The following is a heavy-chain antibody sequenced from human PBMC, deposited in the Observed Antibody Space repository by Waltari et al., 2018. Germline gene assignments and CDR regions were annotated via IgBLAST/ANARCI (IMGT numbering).Heavy chain of an antibody. CDR3: AKGGGIAAADY. Sequence: QVQLVESGGGVVQPGRSLRLSCAASGLPFSSYGMHWVRQAPGKGLEWVAVISYDGSNKYYADSVKGRFTISRDNSKNTLYLQMNSLRAEDTAVYYCAKGGGIAAADYWGQGTLVTVSS. J-gene: IGHJ4*02. V-gene: IGHV3-30*18. CDR2: ISYDGSNK. D-gene: IGHD6-13*01. CDR1: GLPFSSYG.